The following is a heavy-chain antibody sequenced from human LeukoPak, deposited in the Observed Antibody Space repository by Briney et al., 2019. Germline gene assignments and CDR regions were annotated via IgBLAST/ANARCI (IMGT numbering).Heavy chain of an antibody. CDR1: GGSISSSSYY. CDR3: ARQGGGDSSSWYASGDWYFDL. Sequence: SETLSLTCTVSGGSISSSSYYWGWIRQPPGKGLEWIGRIYYSGSTYYNPSLKSRVTISVATSKNQFSLKLSSVTAADTAVYYCARQGGGDSSSWYASGDWYFDLWGRGTLVTVSS. J-gene: IGHJ2*01. CDR2: IYYSGST. V-gene: IGHV4-39*01. D-gene: IGHD6-13*01.